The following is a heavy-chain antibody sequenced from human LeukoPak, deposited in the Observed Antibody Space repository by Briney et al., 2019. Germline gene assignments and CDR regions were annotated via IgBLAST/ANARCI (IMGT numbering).Heavy chain of an antibody. CDR3: AKRDYGDYEVPFDY. J-gene: IGHJ4*02. D-gene: IGHD4-17*01. CDR1: GFTFSSYA. Sequence: GGSLRLSCAASGFTFSSYAMSWVRQAPGKGLEWVSAISCSGGSTYYADSVKGRFTISRDNSKNTLYLQMNSLRAEDTAVYYCAKRDYGDYEVPFDYWGQGTLVTVSS. V-gene: IGHV3-23*01. CDR2: ISCSGGST.